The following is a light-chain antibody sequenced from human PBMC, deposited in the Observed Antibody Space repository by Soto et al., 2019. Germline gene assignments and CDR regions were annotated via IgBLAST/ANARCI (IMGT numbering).Light chain of an antibody. V-gene: IGLV2-14*03. J-gene: IGLJ2*01. Sequence: QSALAQPASVSGSPGQSITISCTGTSSDVGDYNYVSWYQQVPGKAPKLIIYGVSDRPSGVSDRFSGSKSGTTASLTISGLQAEDEATYYCNSYSSGTTYVVFGGGTKRTVL. CDR2: GVS. CDR3: NSYSSGTTYVV. CDR1: SSDVGDYNY.